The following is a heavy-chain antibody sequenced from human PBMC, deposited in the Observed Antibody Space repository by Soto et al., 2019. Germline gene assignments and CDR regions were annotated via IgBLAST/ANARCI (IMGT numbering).Heavy chain of an antibody. CDR1: GGTFNNHA. CDR2: IIPTFSTS. Sequence: QVQLVQSGADVKKPGSSVKVSCKVSGGTFNNHAISWVRQAPGQGLEWMGGIIPTFSTSDYAQKFQGRVTISADESTSTAYMELTSLTSEDTAVYYCASPNLFFTSMEWTRSYFDYWGQGTLVTVSS. CDR3: ASPNLFFTSMEWTRSYFDY. J-gene: IGHJ4*02. D-gene: IGHD3-3*01. V-gene: IGHV1-69*01.